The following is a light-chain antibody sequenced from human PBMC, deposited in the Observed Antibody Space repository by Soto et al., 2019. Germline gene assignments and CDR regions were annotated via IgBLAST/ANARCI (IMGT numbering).Light chain of an antibody. Sequence: DIQMTQSPYTLAASVGDTVTMTCRSSSKWLAWYQKKPGKAPKLLIYDVSNLDRGVPPRFSGSTSGAESTLTITGLQPDDLGTYYCQHTTDFTFGQGTKVEIK. V-gene: IGKV1-5*01. CDR2: DVS. CDR3: QHTTDFT. CDR1: SSKW. J-gene: IGKJ2*01.